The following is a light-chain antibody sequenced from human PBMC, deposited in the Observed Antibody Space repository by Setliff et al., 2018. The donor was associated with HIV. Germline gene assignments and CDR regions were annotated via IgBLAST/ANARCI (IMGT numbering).Light chain of an antibody. Sequence: SYELTQPPSVSVAPGKTARISCGGNNIAIKSVHWYQQKPGQAPVLVVYDDSDRPSGIPERFSGSNSENAATLTISRVEAGDEAAYYCQAWDGSDHYVFGAGTKVTVL. CDR1: NIAIKS. CDR2: DDS. J-gene: IGLJ1*01. V-gene: IGLV3-21*03. CDR3: QAWDGSDHYV.